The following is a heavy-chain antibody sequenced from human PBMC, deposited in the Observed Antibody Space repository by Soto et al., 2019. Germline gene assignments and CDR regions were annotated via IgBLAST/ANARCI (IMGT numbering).Heavy chain of an antibody. Sequence: WETLSLTCTVSGGSVSSGSYYWCWLRPPPGKGLEWTGYIYYSGSTNYNPPLKSRVTITVDTSKNQFALKLSSVTAADTAVYYCAGTVAGTQVLFDYWGQGTLVTVSS. D-gene: IGHD6-19*01. J-gene: IGHJ4*02. CDR2: IYYSGST. V-gene: IGHV4-61*01. CDR1: GGSVSSGSYY. CDR3: AGTVAGTQVLFDY.